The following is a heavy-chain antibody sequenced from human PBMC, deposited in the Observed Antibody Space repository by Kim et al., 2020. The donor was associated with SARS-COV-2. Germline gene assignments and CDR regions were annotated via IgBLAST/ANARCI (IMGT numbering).Heavy chain of an antibody. D-gene: IGHD3-10*01. V-gene: IGHV3-21*01. CDR3: GRGGIPMVRGVLF. Sequence: YYADYVNGRFTISRDNDKKSLFLEMNSLRAEDTAKYYCGRGGIPMVRGVLFWGQGTLVTVSS. J-gene: IGHJ4*02.